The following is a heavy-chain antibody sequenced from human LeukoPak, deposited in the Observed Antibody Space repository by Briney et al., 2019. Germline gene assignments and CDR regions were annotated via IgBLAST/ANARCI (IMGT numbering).Heavy chain of an antibody. V-gene: IGHV1-24*01. D-gene: IGHD3-10*01. CDR3: ATGGRITMVRGVYYMNPFDY. CDR1: GYTLTELF. CDR2: FDPEDGKT. J-gene: IGHJ4*02. Sequence: VASVKVSCKVPGYTLTELFMHWVRQAPGKGLGWMGSFDPEDGKTIYAQKFQGRVTMTEDTSTDTAYMELSSLRSEDTAVYYCATGGRITMVRGVYYMNPFDYWGQGALVTVSS.